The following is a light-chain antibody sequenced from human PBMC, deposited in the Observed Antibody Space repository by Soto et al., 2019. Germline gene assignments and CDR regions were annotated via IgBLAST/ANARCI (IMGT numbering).Light chain of an antibody. V-gene: IGKV1-27*01. CDR1: QDISNY. CDR2: AAS. Sequence: DIQMTQSPSSLSASVGDRVTITCRASQDISNYLAWYQQKPGEVPKPLIYAASTLQKGVQSRFSGGGSGTLFTLTISSLQPGDVATYYCQKYNSAPKTFGRGTRLEIK. J-gene: IGKJ2*01. CDR3: QKYNSAPKT.